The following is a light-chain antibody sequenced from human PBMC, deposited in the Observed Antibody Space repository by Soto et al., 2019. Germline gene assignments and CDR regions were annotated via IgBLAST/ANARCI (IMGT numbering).Light chain of an antibody. CDR1: QSVSSY. CDR3: QQYGSSPLT. J-gene: IGKJ5*01. Sequence: EIVLTQSPATLSLSPGERATLSCTASQSVSSYLAWYQQKPGQAPRLLIYGASSRATGIPDRFSGSGSGTDFTLTISRLEPEDFAVYYCQQYGSSPLTFGQGTRLEIK. V-gene: IGKV3-20*01. CDR2: GAS.